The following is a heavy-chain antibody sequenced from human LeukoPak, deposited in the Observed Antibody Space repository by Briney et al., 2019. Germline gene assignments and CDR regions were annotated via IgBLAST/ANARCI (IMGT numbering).Heavy chain of an antibody. J-gene: IGHJ3*02. D-gene: IGHD6-19*01. V-gene: IGHV1-46*01. CDR2: INPSGGST. Sequence: VASVKVSCKASGYTFTSYYMHWVRQAPGQGLEWMGIINPSGGSTSYAQKSQGRVTMTRDMSTSTVYMELSSLRSEDTAVYYCARVGKWLVGAFDIWGQGTMVTVSS. CDR3: ARVGKWLVGAFDI. CDR1: GYTFTSYY.